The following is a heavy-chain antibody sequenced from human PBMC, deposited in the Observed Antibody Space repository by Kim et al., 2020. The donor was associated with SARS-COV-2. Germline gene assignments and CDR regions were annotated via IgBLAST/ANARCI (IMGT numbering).Heavy chain of an antibody. CDR3: ARDGSYSSSWLGGPDY. CDR2: IWYDGSNK. CDR1: GFTFSSYG. V-gene: IGHV3-33*01. J-gene: IGHJ4*02. D-gene: IGHD6-13*01. Sequence: GGSLRLSCAASGFTFSSYGMHWVRQAPGKGLEWVAVIWYDGSNKYYADSVKGRFTISRDNSKNTLNLQMNSLRAEDTAVYYCARDGSYSSSWLGGPDYWGQGTLVTVSS.